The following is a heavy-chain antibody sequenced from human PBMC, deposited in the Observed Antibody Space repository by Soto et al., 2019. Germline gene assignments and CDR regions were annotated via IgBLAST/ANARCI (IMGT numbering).Heavy chain of an antibody. CDR2: IYPGDSET. J-gene: IGHJ2*01. CDR1: GYNFTSYR. D-gene: IGHD5-18*01. CDR3: ARVIAAXIYDSEGYHSLVWYFDL. Sequence: PGESVKISCTGSGYNFTSYRIGWVRQMPGKGLEWMAIIYPGDSETRYSPSFQGQVTISIDNFATTAYLQWGSLKASDSAMYYCARVIAAXIYDSEGYHSLVWYFDLWGRGTLVTVSS. V-gene: IGHV5-51*01.